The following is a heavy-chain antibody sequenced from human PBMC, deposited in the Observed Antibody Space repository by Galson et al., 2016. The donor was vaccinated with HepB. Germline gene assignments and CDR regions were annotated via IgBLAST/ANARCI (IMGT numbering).Heavy chain of an antibody. J-gene: IGHJ3*02. V-gene: IGHV1-2*06. CDR2: INPNSGVT. D-gene: IGHD3-22*01. CDR3: SRDFSGGQYNFDSSGLSAFDI. CDR1: TYTFTGYY. Sequence: SVKVSCKASTYTFTGYYMHWVRQAPGQGLEWMGRINPNSGVTNYAQKFQGRVTMTRDTSINTAYMELSRLRSDDTAVYFCSRDFSGGQYNFDSSGLSAFDIWGQGTMVAVSS.